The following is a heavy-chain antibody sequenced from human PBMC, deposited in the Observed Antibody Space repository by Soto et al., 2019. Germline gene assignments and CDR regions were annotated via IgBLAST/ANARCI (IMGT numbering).Heavy chain of an antibody. CDR3: VKGGITLLGLFDY. J-gene: IGHJ4*02. Sequence: GGSLRLSCSASGFTFSSYAMHWVRQAPGKGLEYVSAISSNGGSTYYADSVKGRFTISRDNSKNTLYLQMSSLRAEDTAVYCGVKGGITLLGLFDYWGQGTLVTVSS. CDR2: ISSNGGST. CDR1: GFTFSSYA. V-gene: IGHV3-64D*06. D-gene: IGHD3-10*01.